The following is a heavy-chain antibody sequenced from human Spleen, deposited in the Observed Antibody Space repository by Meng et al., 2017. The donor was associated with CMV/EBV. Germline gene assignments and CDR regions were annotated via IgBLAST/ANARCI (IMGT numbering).Heavy chain of an antibody. Sequence: VKVSCKASGYTFTGYYMHWVRQAPGQGLEWMGRINPNSGGTNYAQKFQGRVTMTRDTSISTAYMELSRLRSDDTAVYYCARGHAITIFGVAHYGMDVWGQGTTVTVSS. J-gene: IGHJ6*02. CDR3: ARGHAITIFGVAHYGMDV. D-gene: IGHD3-3*01. CDR2: INPNSGGT. CDR1: GYTFTGYY. V-gene: IGHV1-2*06.